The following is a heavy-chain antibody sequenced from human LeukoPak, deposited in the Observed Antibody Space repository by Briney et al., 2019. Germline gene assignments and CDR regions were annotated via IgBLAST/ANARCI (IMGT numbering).Heavy chain of an antibody. CDR1: GGSISSYY. J-gene: IGHJ4*02. D-gene: IGHD6-6*01. V-gene: IGHV4-4*07. Sequence: PSGTLSLTCTVSGGSISSYYWSWIRQPAGKGLEWIGRIYTSGGTNYNPSLKSRVTMSVDTSKNQFSLKLSSVTAADTAVYYCARGPQGVYVYSSSSGADYFDYWGQGTLVTVSS. CDR3: ARGPQGVYVYSSSSGADYFDY. CDR2: IYTSGGT.